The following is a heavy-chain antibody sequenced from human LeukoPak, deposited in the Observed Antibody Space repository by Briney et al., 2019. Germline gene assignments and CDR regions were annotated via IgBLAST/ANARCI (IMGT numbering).Heavy chain of an antibody. CDR2: INPNSSGT. Sequence: ASLKLSCTASGYTFTSYYMHWVRQAPGQGLEWMGLINPNSSGTNYAKPFQGRVTITRDTSATTAYMELIRLTSDDTAVYYCSRYSPHYDSGGYYYVMGYWGQGTLVTVSS. CDR1: GYTFTSYY. CDR3: SRYSPHYDSGGYYYVMGY. D-gene: IGHD3-22*01. J-gene: IGHJ4*02. V-gene: IGHV1-2*02.